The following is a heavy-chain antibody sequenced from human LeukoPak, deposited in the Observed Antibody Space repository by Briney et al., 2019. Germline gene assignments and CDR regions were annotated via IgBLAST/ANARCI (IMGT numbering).Heavy chain of an antibody. CDR3: AKDHANTPVVTN. CDR2: ISRSSTTI. D-gene: IGHD2-21*02. CDR1: GFTFSGYQ. J-gene: IGHJ4*02. V-gene: IGHV3-48*01. Sequence: GGSLRLSCAASGFTFSGYQMNWVRQAPGKGLEWVSYISRSSTTIYYADSVKGRFTISRDNSKNTVDLQMNNLRADDTAIYYCAKDHANTPVVTNWGQGILVSVSS.